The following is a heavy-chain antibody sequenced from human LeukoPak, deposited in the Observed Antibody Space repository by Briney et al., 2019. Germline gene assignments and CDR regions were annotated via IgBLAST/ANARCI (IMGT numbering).Heavy chain of an antibody. CDR3: ARESIYYYGSGSYSKTFDY. CDR1: GFTFSSYG. D-gene: IGHD3-10*01. V-gene: IGHV3-33*01. Sequence: RPGGSLRLSCAASGFTFSSYGMHWVRQAPGKGLEWVAVIWSDGSNNSYADSVKGRFTISRDNSKNTLYLQMNSLRDEDTAVYYCARESIYYYGSGSYSKTFDYWGQGTLVTVSS. CDR2: IWSDGSNN. J-gene: IGHJ4*02.